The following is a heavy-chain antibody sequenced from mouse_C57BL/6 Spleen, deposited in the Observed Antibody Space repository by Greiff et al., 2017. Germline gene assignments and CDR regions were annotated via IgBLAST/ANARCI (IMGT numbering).Heavy chain of an antibody. CDR1: GYTFTSYW. CDR3: ASSNYVSLFAY. Sequence: QVQLQQPGAELVRPGSSVKLSCKASGYTFTSYWTDWVKQRPGQGLEWIGNIYPSDSETHYNQKFKDKATLTVDKSSSTAYMQLSSLTSEYSAVYYCASSNYVSLFAYWGQGTLVTVSA. J-gene: IGHJ3*01. D-gene: IGHD2-5*01. CDR2: IYPSDSET. V-gene: IGHV1-61*01.